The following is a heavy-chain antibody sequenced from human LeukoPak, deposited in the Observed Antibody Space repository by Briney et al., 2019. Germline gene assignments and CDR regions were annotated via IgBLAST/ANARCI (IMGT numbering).Heavy chain of an antibody. D-gene: IGHD3-10*01. CDR3: ARESAVYYGSGNDAFDI. CDR1: GFTFSYFS. V-gene: IGHV3-30*04. J-gene: IGHJ3*02. CDR2: ISYDGSNK. Sequence: GGSLRLSGAASGFTFSYFSMHWVRQAPGRGLEWVAFISYDGSNKYYADSVKGRFTISRDNSKNTLYLQMNSLRAEDTAVYYCARESAVYYGSGNDAFDIWGQGTMVTVSS.